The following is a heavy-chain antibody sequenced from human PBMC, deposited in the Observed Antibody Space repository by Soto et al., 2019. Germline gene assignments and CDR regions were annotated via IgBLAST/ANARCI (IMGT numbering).Heavy chain of an antibody. V-gene: IGHV3-30*03. J-gene: IGHJ5*01. Sequence: QAQLVESGGGVVQPGRSLRLSCAASGFAFSSYGMHWVRQAPGTGLEWVAVISYDGSLQHYADSVKGRFTISIDNYKIMVFLQMRSLTAEHTAVYYCVSVRGYVLVSVPYSWGQGTLVSVS. CDR2: ISYDGSLQ. CDR3: VSVRGYVLVSVPYS. CDR1: GFAFSSYG. D-gene: IGHD3-10*01.